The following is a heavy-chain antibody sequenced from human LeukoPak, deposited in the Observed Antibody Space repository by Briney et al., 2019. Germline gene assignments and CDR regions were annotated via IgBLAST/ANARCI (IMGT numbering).Heavy chain of an antibody. CDR2: ISPTGSTT. J-gene: IGHJ4*02. Sequence: QSGGSLRLSCTASGFSFSGHWMHWARQLPVKGLDWVSRISPTGSTTSYADSVKGRFTVSRDNAKNTLYLQVNNLRAEDTAVYYCARGPNSNWSGLDFWGQGTLLTVSS. D-gene: IGHD6-6*01. CDR1: GFSFSGHW. CDR3: ARGPNSNWSGLDF. V-gene: IGHV3-74*01.